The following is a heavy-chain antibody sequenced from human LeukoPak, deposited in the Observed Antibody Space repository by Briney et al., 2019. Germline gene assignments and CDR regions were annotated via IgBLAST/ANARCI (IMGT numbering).Heavy chain of an antibody. CDR1: GYSIRSGYY. D-gene: IGHD5-18*01. V-gene: IGHV4-38-2*02. CDR2: LFPTGRT. Sequence: SETLSLTCTVSGYSIRSGYYWGWIRQPPGEGLEWIGSLFPTGRTYYNPSLKSRVTISVDTSKNQFSLKLNSVNVADTAVYYCARLDTAMAQIDYWGQGTLVTVSS. J-gene: IGHJ4*02. CDR3: ARLDTAMAQIDY.